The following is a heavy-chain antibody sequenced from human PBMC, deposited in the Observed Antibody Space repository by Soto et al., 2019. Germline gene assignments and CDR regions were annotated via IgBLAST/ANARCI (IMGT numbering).Heavy chain of an antibody. CDR3: ARELAPGHFDY. V-gene: IGHV1-46*03. J-gene: IGHJ4*02. D-gene: IGHD6-6*01. CDR1: GYTFTSYY. Sequence: QVQLVQSGAEVKKPGASVKVSCKASGYTFTSYYMHWVRQAPGQGLEWMGISNPSGGSPCYAQKFQGRVTMTRDTSTSTVYMALSSLRSEDTAVYYCARELAPGHFDYWGQGTLVTVSS. CDR2: SNPSGGSP.